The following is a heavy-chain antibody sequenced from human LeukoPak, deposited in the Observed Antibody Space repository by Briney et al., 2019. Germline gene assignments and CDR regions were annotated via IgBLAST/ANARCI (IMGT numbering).Heavy chain of an antibody. CDR3: ARVGCSSPSCPMDV. CDR2: IGGSGSYM. V-gene: IGHV3-21*01. J-gene: IGHJ6*02. CDR1: GFTYSSYI. D-gene: IGHD2-2*01. Sequence: GGSLRLSCAASGFTYSSYIMNWVRQAPGKGLEWVSSIGGSGSYMYYPDSVKGRFTISRDNAKNSLDLQMNSLRAEDTAVYYCARVGCSSPSCPMDVWGQGTTVTVSS.